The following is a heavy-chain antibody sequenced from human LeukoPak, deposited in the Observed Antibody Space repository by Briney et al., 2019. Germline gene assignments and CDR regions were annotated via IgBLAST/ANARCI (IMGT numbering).Heavy chain of an antibody. CDR2: IWYDGSNK. Sequence: GGSLRLSCAASGFTFSSYGMHWVRQAPGKGLEWVAVIWYDGSNKYYADSVKGRFTIPRDNSKNTLYLQMNSLRAEDMAVYYCAKEGYSSGCYFYYYMHLWAKESTVTVSS. D-gene: IGHD6-19*01. V-gene: IGHV3-33*06. J-gene: IGHJ6*03. CDR3: AKEGYSSGCYFYYYMHL. CDR1: GFTFSSYG.